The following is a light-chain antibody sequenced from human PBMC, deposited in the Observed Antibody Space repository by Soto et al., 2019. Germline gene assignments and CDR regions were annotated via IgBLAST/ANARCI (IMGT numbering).Light chain of an antibody. CDR3: QQYSTYPLT. CDR1: QNISTW. J-gene: IGKJ4*01. CDR2: GAS. Sequence: DIQMTQSPSTLSASVGDRVTITCRASQNISTWLAWYRQKPGKAPSLLIHGASSLESGVPSRFSGSGSGTEFTLAINTLQPDDYGTFYCQQYSTYPLTFGGGTKVDIK. V-gene: IGKV1-5*01.